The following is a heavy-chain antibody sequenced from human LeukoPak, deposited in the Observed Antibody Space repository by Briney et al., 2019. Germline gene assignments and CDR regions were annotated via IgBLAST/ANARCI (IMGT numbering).Heavy chain of an antibody. CDR2: IYPGDSDT. CDR1: GYSVTRYW. V-gene: IGHV5-51*01. CDR3: ARAGEWLHPKSWFDP. Sequence: GESLKISCKGSGYSVTRYWIGWVRQMPGKGLEWMGIIYPGDSDTRYSPSFQGQVTISADKSISTAYLQWSSLKASDTAMYYCARAGEWLHPKSWFDPWGQGTLVTVSS. D-gene: IGHD5-24*01. J-gene: IGHJ5*02.